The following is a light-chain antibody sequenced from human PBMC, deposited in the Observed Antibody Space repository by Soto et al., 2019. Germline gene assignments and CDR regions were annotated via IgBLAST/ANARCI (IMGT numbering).Light chain of an antibody. V-gene: IGKV3-11*01. CDR2: DAT. J-gene: IGKJ4*01. CDR1: QSVTWY. Sequence: EIVLTQSPATLSLSPGERVTLSCRASQSVTWYLAWYQQKPGQAPRLLIYDATNRATGIPARFSGSGSGTDVTLTISSLEPEDFAVYYCQQRTNWLTFGGGTSVEI. CDR3: QQRTNWLT.